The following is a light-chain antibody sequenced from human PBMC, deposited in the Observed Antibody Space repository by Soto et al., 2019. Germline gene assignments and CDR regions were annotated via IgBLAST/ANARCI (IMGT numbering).Light chain of an antibody. CDR1: SSTIGAGYD. CDR3: QSYDRSLTGSI. Sequence: QSVLTQPPSVSGAPGQRVTISCTGSSSTIGAGYDVHWYRQVPGTAPKLLIYANANRPSGVPDRFSGSKSGTSASLAITGLQAEDEADYYCQSYDRSLTGSIFGGGTKVTVL. CDR2: ANA. J-gene: IGLJ2*01. V-gene: IGLV1-40*01.